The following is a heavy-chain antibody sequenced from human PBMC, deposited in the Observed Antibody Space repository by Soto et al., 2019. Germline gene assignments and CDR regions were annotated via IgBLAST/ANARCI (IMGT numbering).Heavy chain of an antibody. V-gene: IGHV5-51*01. D-gene: IGHD7-27*01. CDR1: GYRFTSYW. J-gene: IGHJ3*02. CDR3: ARQTNGGSYDDFDS. Sequence: GESLKISCRGSGYRFTSYWIGWVRQMPGKGLEWMGIIYSGDSDTRYSPSFQGQVTMSAEKSITTAYLQWRSLKASDTAMYYCARQTNGGSYDDFDSWGQGTIVTVSS. CDR2: IYSGDSDT.